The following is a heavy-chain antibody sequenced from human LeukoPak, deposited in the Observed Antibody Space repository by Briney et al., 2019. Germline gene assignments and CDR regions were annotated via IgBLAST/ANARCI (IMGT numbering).Heavy chain of an antibody. D-gene: IGHD6-19*01. CDR1: GGTFSSYA. CDR2: IIPIFGTA. Sequence: SVKVSCKASGGTFSSYAISWVRQAPGQGLEWMGGIIPIFGTANYAQKFQGRVTITADESTSTAYMELSSLRSEDTAVYYCARGGTDSSGWLNYYYGMDVWGKGTTVTVSS. CDR3: ARGGTDSSGWLNYYYGMDV. J-gene: IGHJ6*04. V-gene: IGHV1-69*13.